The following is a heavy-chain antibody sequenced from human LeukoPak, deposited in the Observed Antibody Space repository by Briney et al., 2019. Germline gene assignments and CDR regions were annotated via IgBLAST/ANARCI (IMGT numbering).Heavy chain of an antibody. CDR2: ISGSGGST. V-gene: IGHV3-23*01. J-gene: IGHJ4*02. Sequence: SXAASXXTFSSYAMSWVRQAPGKGLEWVSAISGSGGSTYYADSVKGRFTISRDNSKNTLYLQMNSLRAEDTAVYYCAKDIGSGQPFYFDYWGQGTLVTVSS. CDR3: AKDIGSGQPFYFDY. CDR1: XXTFSSYA. D-gene: IGHD6-19*01.